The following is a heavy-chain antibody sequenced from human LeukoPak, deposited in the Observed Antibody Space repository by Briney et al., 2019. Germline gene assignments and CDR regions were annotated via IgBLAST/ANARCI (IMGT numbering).Heavy chain of an antibody. Sequence: SSVKVSYKASGGTFSSYAISWVRQAPGQGLEWMGGIIPIFGTANYAQKFQGRVTITTDESTSTAYMELSSLRSEDTAVYYCYHVDTAMVEYWGQGTLVTVSS. CDR3: YHVDTAMVEY. D-gene: IGHD5-18*01. V-gene: IGHV1-69*05. CDR2: IIPIFGTA. J-gene: IGHJ4*02. CDR1: GGTFSSYA.